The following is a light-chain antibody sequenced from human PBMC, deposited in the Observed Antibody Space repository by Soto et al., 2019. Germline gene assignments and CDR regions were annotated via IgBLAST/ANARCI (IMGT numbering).Light chain of an antibody. Sequence: QSFLPQPPPPSGSPGQSVPISPPGTGSDVGGYNYVSWYQQHPGKAPKLMIYEVNKRPSGVPDRFSGSKSGNTASLTVSGLQAEEQADYYCSSYAGSRNVFGTGTKV. J-gene: IGLJ1*01. CDR2: EVN. CDR3: SSYAGSRNV. V-gene: IGLV2-8*01. CDR1: GSDVGGYNY.